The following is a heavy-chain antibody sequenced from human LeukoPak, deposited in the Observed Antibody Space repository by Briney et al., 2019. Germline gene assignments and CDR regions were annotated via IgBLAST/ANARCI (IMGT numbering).Heavy chain of an antibody. D-gene: IGHD1-26*01. V-gene: IGHV3-23*01. CDR1: GFTFGDYA. CDR3: AKGVVGPTKGYFDY. CDR2: ISGSGGTT. Sequence: GGSLRLSCTASGFTFGDYAMSWFRQAPGKGLEWVSGISGSGGTTYYADSVKGRFTISRDNPKNTLYLQMNSLRAEDTAVYYCAKGVVGPTKGYFDYWGQGTLVTVSS. J-gene: IGHJ4*02.